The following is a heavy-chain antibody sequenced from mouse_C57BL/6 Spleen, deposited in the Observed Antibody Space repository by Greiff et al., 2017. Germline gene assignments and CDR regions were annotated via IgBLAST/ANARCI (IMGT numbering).Heavy chain of an antibody. V-gene: IGHV5-16*01. CDR3: ARVYYYYGSSWNWYFDV. CDR2: LNYDGSST. Sequence: EVHLVESEGGLVQPGSSMKLSCTASGFTFSDYYMAWVRQVPEKGLEWVANLNYDGSSTYYLDSLKSRFIISRDNAKNILYLQMSSLKSEDTATYYCARVYYYYGSSWNWYFDVWGTGTTVTVSS. J-gene: IGHJ1*03. CDR1: GFTFSDYY. D-gene: IGHD1-1*01.